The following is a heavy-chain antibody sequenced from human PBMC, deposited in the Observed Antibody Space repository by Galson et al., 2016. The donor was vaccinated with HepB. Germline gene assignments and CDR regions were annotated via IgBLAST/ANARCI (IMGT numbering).Heavy chain of an antibody. CDR1: GYTFTSHY. D-gene: IGHD6-6*01. V-gene: IGHV1-46*03. CDR2: INPSGGST. CDR3: ASGGQLVPDGGD. J-gene: IGHJ4*02. Sequence: SVKVSCKASGYTFTSHYMHWVRQAPGQGLEWMGTINPSGGSTSYAQKFQGRVTTTRDTSTSTISMELSSLRSDDTAVYYCASGGQLVPDGGDWGQGTLVTVSS.